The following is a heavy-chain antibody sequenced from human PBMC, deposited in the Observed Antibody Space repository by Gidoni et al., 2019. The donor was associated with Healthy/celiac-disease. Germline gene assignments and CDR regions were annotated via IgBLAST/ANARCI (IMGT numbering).Heavy chain of an antibody. D-gene: IGHD4-17*01. J-gene: IGHJ3*02. CDR3: ARGTTVVTPNAFDI. CDR2: IYYSGST. V-gene: IGHV4-59*01. CDR1: GGSISSYY. Sequence: QVQLQESGPGLVKPSETLSLTCTVSGGSISSYYWSWIRPPPGKGLEWIGYIYYSGSTNYNPSLKSRVTISVDTSKNQFSLKLSSVTAADTAVYYCARGTTVVTPNAFDIWGQGTMVTVSS.